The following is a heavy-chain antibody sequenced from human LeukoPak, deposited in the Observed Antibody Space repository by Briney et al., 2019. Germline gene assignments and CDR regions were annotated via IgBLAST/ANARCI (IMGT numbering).Heavy chain of an antibody. D-gene: IGHD4-17*01. CDR2: ISYDGSNK. CDR1: GFTFSSYG. V-gene: IGHV3-30*18. Sequence: GGSLRLSCAASGFTFSSYGMHWVRQAPGKGLEWVAVISYDGSNKYYADSVKGRFTISRDNSKNMLYLQMNSLRAEDTAVYYCAKAVGGDYVSPPFDYWGQGTLVTVSS. CDR3: AKAVGGDYVSPPFDY. J-gene: IGHJ4*02.